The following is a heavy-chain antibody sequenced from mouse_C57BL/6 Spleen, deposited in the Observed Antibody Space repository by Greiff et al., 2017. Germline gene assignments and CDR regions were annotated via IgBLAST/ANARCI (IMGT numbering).Heavy chain of an antibody. J-gene: IGHJ3*01. CDR2: IYPGGGYT. CDR1: GYTFTNYW. V-gene: IGHV1-63*01. CDR3: ARWEDYDGGFAY. Sequence: QVHVKQSGAELVRPGTSVKMSCKASGYTFTNYWIGWAKQRPGHGLEWIGDIYPGGGYTNYNEKFKGKATLTADKSSSTAYMQFSSLTSEDSAIYYCARWEDYDGGFAYWGQGTLVTVSA. D-gene: IGHD2-4*01.